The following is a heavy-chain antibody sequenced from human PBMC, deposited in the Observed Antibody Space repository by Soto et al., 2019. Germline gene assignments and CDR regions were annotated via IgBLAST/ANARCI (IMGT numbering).Heavy chain of an antibody. D-gene: IGHD4-17*01. CDR1: GGSISSYY. CDR3: AREVTKLRLPWEYYMDV. J-gene: IGHJ6*03. Sequence: QVQLQESGPGLVKPSETLSLTCTVSGGSISSYYWSWIRQPPGKRLEWIGYIYYSGRTNYNPALKSRVTISVDTSKNQFSLKLSSVTAEDTAVYYCAREVTKLRLPWEYYMDVWGKGTTVTVSS. CDR2: IYYSGRT. V-gene: IGHV4-59*01.